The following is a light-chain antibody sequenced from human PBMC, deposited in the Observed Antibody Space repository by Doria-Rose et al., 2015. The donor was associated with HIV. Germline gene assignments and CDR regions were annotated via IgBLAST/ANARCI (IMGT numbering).Light chain of an antibody. CDR3: QQYDDLPYT. Sequence: PSSMSASVGDRLTITIQAIPDISNYLNWYQQQPGKAPKLLIYDASNSERGVPSKFSGSGSGTDFTFTISSLQPEDIATYYCQQYDDLPYTFGQGTNLKIK. J-gene: IGKJ2*01. V-gene: IGKV1-33*01. CDR1: PDISNY. CDR2: DAS.